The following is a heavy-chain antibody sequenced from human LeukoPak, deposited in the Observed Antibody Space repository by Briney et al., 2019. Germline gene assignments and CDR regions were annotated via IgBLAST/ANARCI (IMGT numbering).Heavy chain of an antibody. Sequence: WGWIRQPPGKGLEWIGSIYYTGSTYDNPSLKSRVTISVDTSKNQFSLKLSSVTAADTAVYYCARDYYDSSGYDNYFDYWGQGTLVTVSS. CDR2: IYYTGST. J-gene: IGHJ4*02. CDR3: ARDYYDSSGYDNYFDY. D-gene: IGHD3-22*01. V-gene: IGHV4-39*02.